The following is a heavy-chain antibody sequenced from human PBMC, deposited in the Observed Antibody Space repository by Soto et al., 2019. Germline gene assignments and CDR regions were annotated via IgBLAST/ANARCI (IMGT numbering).Heavy chain of an antibody. CDR1: GGSVSSGGYS. V-gene: IGHV4-30-2*01. Sequence: KLSETLSLTCTVSGGSVSSGGYSWSWIRQPPGKGLEWIGYIYHSGSTYYNPSLRSRVTISVDTSKNQFSLKMSSVTAADTAAYYCAYFDWLPYWGQGTLVTVSS. CDR3: AYFDWLPY. J-gene: IGHJ4*02. D-gene: IGHD3-9*01. CDR2: IYHSGST.